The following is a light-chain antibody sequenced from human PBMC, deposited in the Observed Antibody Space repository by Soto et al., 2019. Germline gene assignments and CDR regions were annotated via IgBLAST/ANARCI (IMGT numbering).Light chain of an antibody. CDR3: QQYGSSPYT. CDR1: QSVRNSY. J-gene: IGKJ2*01. V-gene: IGKV3-20*01. CDR2: GAS. Sequence: EILLTQSPGTLSLSPGERATLSCRASQSVRNSYLAWYQQKPGQAPRLLIYGASGRATGIPDRLSGSGSGTDFTLTISRLEPEDFAVNYCQQYGSSPYTFGQGTKLEI.